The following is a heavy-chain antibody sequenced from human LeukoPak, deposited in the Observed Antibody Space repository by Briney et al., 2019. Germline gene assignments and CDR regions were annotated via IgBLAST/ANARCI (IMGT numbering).Heavy chain of an antibody. CDR2: IFTSGNT. CDR3: ARGASRLNWTDP. V-gene: IGHV4-61*02. Sequence: PSETLSLTCTVSGGSISSGDCYWSWLRQPAGKGLEWIVRIFTSGNTNYNPSLKSRVTISLDTSKNQFSLKLSSVTAADTAVYYCARGASRLNWTDPWGQGTLVTVSS. CDR1: GGSISSGDCY. J-gene: IGHJ5*02.